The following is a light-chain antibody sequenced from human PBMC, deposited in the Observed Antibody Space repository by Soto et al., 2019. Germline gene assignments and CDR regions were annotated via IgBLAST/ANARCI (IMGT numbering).Light chain of an antibody. V-gene: IGLV2-23*03. CDR3: CSYAGSSTFWV. CDR2: EGS. J-gene: IGLJ3*02. CDR1: SSDVGSYNL. Sequence: QSALTQPASVSGSPGQSITISCTGTSSDVGSYNLVSWYQQHPGKAPKLMIYEGSKRPSGVSNRFSGSKSGKTASLTISGLQAEDEADYYCCSYAGSSTFWVFGGGTQLTVL.